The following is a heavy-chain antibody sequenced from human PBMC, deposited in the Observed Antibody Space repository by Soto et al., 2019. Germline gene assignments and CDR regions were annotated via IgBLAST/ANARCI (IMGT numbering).Heavy chain of an antibody. V-gene: IGHV5-51*01. CDR2: IYPGDSDT. J-gene: IGHJ3*02. Sequence: LGESLKISCKGSGYSFTSYWIGWVRQMPGKGLEWMGIIYPGDSDTRYSPSFQGQVTISADKSISTAYLQWSSLKASDTAMYYCARALRRYYDSSGYHAFDIWGQGTMVTVSS. D-gene: IGHD3-22*01. CDR1: GYSFTSYW. CDR3: ARALRRYYDSSGYHAFDI.